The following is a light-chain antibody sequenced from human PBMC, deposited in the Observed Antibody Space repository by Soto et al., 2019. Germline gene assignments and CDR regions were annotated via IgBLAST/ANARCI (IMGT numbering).Light chain of an antibody. V-gene: IGKV3-20*01. J-gene: IGKJ1*01. CDR1: QSVRSSY. CDR2: GAS. Sequence: ETVLTQSPDTLSLSPGERATLSCRASQSVRSSYLAWYQQKPGQTPRLLIYGASSRATGIPDRFSGSGSGTDFTLTISRLEPEDFAVYFCQQYSSPPATFGQGTKVEIK. CDR3: QQYSSPPAT.